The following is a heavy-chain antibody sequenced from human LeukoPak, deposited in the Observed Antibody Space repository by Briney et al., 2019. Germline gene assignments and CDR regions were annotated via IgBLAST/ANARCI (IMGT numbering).Heavy chain of an antibody. J-gene: IGHJ2*01. V-gene: IGHV4-59*01. D-gene: IGHD2-21*01. CDR2: IYYSGST. CDR3: ARMFRTYCGGDCYYWYFDL. CDR1: GGSISSYY. Sequence: SETLSLTCTVSGGSISSYYWSWIRQPPGKGLEWIGYIYYSGSTNYNPSPKSRVTISVDTSKNQFSLKLSSVTAADTAVYYCARMFRTYCGGDCYYWYFDLWGRGTLVTVSS.